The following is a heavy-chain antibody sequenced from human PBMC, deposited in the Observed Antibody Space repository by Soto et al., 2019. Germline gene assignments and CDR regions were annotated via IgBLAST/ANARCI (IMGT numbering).Heavy chain of an antibody. V-gene: IGHV1-69*02. D-gene: IGHD2-2*02. Sequence: ASVKVSCKASGGTFSSYTISWVRQAPGQGLEWMGRIIPILGIANYAQKFQGRVTITADKFTSTAYMELSSLRSEDTAVYFCAMEYCSSTSCYRDYWGQGTLVTVSS. J-gene: IGHJ4*02. CDR3: AMEYCSSTSCYRDY. CDR1: GGTFSSYT. CDR2: IIPILGIA.